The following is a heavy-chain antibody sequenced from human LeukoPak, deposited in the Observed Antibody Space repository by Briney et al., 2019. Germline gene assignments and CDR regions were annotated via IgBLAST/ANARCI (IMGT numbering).Heavy chain of an antibody. CDR1: GYTFTSYG. CDR2: ISAYNGNT. Sequence: GASVKVSCKASGYTFTSYGISWVRQAPGQGLEWMGWISAYNGNTNYAQKLQGRVTMTTDTSTSTAYMELRSLRSDDTAVYYCARDIEYSSSLGWFDPWGQGTLVTVSS. D-gene: IGHD6-13*01. CDR3: ARDIEYSSSLGWFDP. V-gene: IGHV1-18*01. J-gene: IGHJ5*02.